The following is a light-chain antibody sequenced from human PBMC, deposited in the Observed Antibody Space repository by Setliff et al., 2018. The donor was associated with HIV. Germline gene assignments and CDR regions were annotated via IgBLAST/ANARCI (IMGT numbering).Light chain of an antibody. CDR2: EGS. CDR3: CSYAGSSTK. J-gene: IGLJ2*01. CDR1: SSDVGGYYS. Sequence: QSVLAQPASVSGSPGQSITISCTGISSDVGGYYSVSWYQQHPGKAPKLMIYEGSKRPSGVSNRFSGSKSGNTASPTISGLQADDEADYYCCSYAGSSTKFGGGTK. V-gene: IGLV2-23*01.